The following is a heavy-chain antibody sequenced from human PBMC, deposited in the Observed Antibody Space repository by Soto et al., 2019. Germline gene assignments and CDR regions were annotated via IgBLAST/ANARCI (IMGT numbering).Heavy chain of an antibody. D-gene: IGHD5-18*01. CDR2: ISYDGSNN. Sequence: QVQLVESGGGVVQPGRSLRLSCAASGFTFSSYAMHWVRQAPGKGLEWVAGISYDGSNNYYADSVKGRFTISRDNSKNTLYLQMNSLRAEDTAVYYCARDQRGWLQHHNHYYYYYGMDVWGQGTTVTVSS. CDR1: GFTFSSYA. CDR3: ARDQRGWLQHHNHYYYYYGMDV. V-gene: IGHV3-30-3*01. J-gene: IGHJ6*02.